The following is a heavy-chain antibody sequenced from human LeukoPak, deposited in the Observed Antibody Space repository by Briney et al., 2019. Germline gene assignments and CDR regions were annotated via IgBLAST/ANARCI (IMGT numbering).Heavy chain of an antibody. CDR1: GFTFSDYA. J-gene: IGHJ5*02. D-gene: IGHD2-15*01. Sequence: GGSLRLSCVASGFTFSDYAMNWVRQAPGKGLEWVSAISGSGDYTYHADSVKGRFTISRDNSKNTLYLQMNSLRAEDMAVYHCASTGGCSGGTCYKGKWFDPWGQGTLVTVSS. CDR2: ISGSGDYT. CDR3: ASTGGCSGGTCYKGKWFDP. V-gene: IGHV3-23*01.